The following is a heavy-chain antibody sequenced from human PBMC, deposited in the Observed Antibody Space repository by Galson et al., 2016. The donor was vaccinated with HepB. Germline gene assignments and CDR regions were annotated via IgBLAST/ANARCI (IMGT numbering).Heavy chain of an antibody. CDR1: GGSISSGSYS. CDR2: IYQSGST. CDR3: GRRWKAGYNYDSRGPIDH. D-gene: IGHD3-22*01. V-gene: IGHV4-30-2*01. J-gene: IGHJ4*02. Sequence: TLSLTCAVSGGSISSGSYSWTWIRQPPGKGLEWIGYIYQSGSTYYNPSLKSRVTISVDRSENQFSLKLSSVTAADTAVYYCGRRWKAGYNYDSRGPIDHWGQGTLVTVSS.